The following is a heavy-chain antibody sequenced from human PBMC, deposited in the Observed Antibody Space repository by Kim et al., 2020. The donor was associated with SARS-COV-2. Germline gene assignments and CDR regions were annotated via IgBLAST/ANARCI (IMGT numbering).Heavy chain of an antibody. CDR3: AKDMRGGGGI. V-gene: IGHV3-23*01. J-gene: IGHJ3*02. CDR2: ST. D-gene: IGHD3-10*01. Sequence: STTYADSVKGPFTISRDNSKHTLYLQMNSLGSEDTAVYYCAKDMRGGGGIWGQGTMVTVSS.